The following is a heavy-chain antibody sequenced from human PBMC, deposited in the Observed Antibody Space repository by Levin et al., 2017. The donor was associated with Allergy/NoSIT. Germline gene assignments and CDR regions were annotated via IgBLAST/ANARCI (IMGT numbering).Heavy chain of an antibody. Sequence: ASVKVSCKASGYDFTNYGISWVRLAPGQGLEWMGWISAYRKNTNYAQKFMGRVTMTADTSTSTVHMELRTLTSDDTAVYYCARGGGYIVGTMDVWGQGTTVVVSS. D-gene: IGHD2-15*01. V-gene: IGHV1-18*01. CDR3: ARGGGYIVGTMDV. J-gene: IGHJ6*02. CDR2: ISAYRKNT. CDR1: GYDFTNYG.